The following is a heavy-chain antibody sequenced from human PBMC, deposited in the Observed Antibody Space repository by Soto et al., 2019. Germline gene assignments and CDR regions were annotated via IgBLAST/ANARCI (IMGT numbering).Heavy chain of an antibody. Sequence: SETLSLTCTVSGGSITSSRYYWAWIRQPPGKGLEWIGTIYYGGSTYYNASLKSRVTISVDTSKNQFSLKLSSVTAADTAVYYCARRVSSGYDNDAFDIWGQGTMVTV. CDR2: IYYGGST. V-gene: IGHV4-39*01. D-gene: IGHD5-12*01. CDR3: ARRVSSGYDNDAFDI. J-gene: IGHJ3*02. CDR1: GGSITSSRYY.